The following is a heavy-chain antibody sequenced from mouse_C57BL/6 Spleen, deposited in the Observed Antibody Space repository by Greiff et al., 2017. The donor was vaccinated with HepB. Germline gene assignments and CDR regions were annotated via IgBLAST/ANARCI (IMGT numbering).Heavy chain of an antibody. Sequence: EVHLVESGGGLVQPGGSLKLSCAASGFTFSDYYMYWVRQTPEKRLEWVAYISNGGGSTYYPDTVKGRFTISRDNAKNTLYLQMSRLKSEDTAMYYCARHSPDSSGSYAMDYWGQGTSVTVSS. J-gene: IGHJ4*01. D-gene: IGHD3-2*02. CDR1: GFTFSDYY. CDR3: ARHSPDSSGSYAMDY. CDR2: ISNGGGST. V-gene: IGHV5-12*01.